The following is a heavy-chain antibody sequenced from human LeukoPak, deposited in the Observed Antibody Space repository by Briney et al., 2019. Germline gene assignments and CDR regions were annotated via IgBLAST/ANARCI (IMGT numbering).Heavy chain of an antibody. CDR3: ARVLRITGFDY. CDR2: INTNTGNP. CDR1: GYTFTSYD. J-gene: IGHJ4*02. D-gene: IGHD1-14*01. Sequence: GASVKVSCKASGYTFTSYDINWVRQATGQGLEWMGWINTNTGNPTYAQGFTGRFVFSLDTSVSTAYLQISSLKAEDTAVYYCARVLRITGFDYWGQGTLVTVSS. V-gene: IGHV7-4-1*02.